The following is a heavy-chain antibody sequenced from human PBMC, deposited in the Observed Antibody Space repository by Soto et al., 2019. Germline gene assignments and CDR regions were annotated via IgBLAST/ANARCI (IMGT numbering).Heavy chain of an antibody. CDR3: AREDSIIIPAVSDF. CDR2: ISKSDYT. V-gene: IGHV3-21*01. D-gene: IGHD2-2*01. J-gene: IGHJ4*02. Sequence: GGSLRLSCTVSGFAFNNYGINWVRQAPGKGLEWVSSISKSDYTYYSDSVKGRFAISRDNAKSSVSLQMNTLRVEDTAVYYCAREDSIIIPAVSDFWGQGTRVTVSS. CDR1: GFAFNNYG.